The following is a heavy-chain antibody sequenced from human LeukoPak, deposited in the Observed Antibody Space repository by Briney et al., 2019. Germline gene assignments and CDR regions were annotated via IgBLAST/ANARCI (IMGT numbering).Heavy chain of an antibody. Sequence: GGSLRLSCAASGFTVRSNYMSWVRQAPGKGLEWVSVIYSGGSTYYADSVKGRFTISRDNSKNTLYLQMNSLRAEGTAVYYCARAETTGYYYYFDYWGQGTLVTVSS. CDR3: ARAETTGYYYYFDY. CDR2: IYSGGST. D-gene: IGHD3-9*01. J-gene: IGHJ4*02. V-gene: IGHV3-53*01. CDR1: GFTVRSNY.